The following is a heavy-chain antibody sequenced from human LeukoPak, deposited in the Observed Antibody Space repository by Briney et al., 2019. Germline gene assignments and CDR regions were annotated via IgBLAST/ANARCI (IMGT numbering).Heavy chain of an antibody. J-gene: IGHJ4*02. CDR2: IYPGDSDT. CDR1: GYNFAIYW. V-gene: IGHV5-51*01. D-gene: IGHD5-18*01. CDR3: ARLGYPSNTYYFDY. Sequence: GESLKISCKVSGYNFAIYWIGWVRQMPGKDLEWMGMIYPGDSDTRYSPSFQGQVTISADKSISTAYLQWSSLKASDTAMYYCARLGYPSNTYYFDYWGQGTLVTVSS.